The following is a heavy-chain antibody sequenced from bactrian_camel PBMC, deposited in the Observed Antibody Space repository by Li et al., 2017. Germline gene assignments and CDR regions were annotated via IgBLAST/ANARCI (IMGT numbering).Heavy chain of an antibody. V-gene: IGHV3S1*01. CDR1: TSTYSAYC. CDR3: AADLWRSCTRSPPEFGV. CDR2: ISDGGAIR. Sequence: HVQLVESGGGAVRVGGSLRLSCAASTSTYSAYCMGWFRQAPGKEREGVATISDGGAIRYQDSVKGRFTISKDNAKNTLYLQMNSLKAEDTAMYYCAADLWRSCTRSPPEFGVWGQGTQVTVS. D-gene: IGHD6*01. J-gene: IGHJ6*01.